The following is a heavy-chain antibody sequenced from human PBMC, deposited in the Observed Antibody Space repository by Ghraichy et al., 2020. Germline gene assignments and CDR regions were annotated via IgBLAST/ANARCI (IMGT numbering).Heavy chain of an antibody. J-gene: IGHJ6*02. Sequence: GGSLRLSCVASGFSFSSYGMQWFRQTPGKGLEWVAVTANDERSKFYADSVEGRFTISRDNSKNTLYLQMNSLRAEDTAVYYCAKEKIEHSMKNGLDVWGQGTTVTVS. D-gene: IGHD2-21*01. CDR1: GFSFSSYG. V-gene: IGHV3-30*18. CDR3: AKEKIEHSMKNGLDV. CDR2: TANDERSK.